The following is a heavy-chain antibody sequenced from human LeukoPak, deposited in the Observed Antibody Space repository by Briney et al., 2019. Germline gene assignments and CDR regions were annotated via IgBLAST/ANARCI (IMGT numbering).Heavy chain of an antibody. CDR2: IYYSGST. Sequence: KSSETLSLTCTVSGGSNSSYYWSWIRQPPGKGLEWIGYIYYSGSTNYNPSLKSRVTISVDTSKNQFSLKLSSVTAADTAVYYCARGLTTVVTRDAFDIWGQGTMVTVSS. V-gene: IGHV4-59*01. D-gene: IGHD4-23*01. J-gene: IGHJ3*02. CDR3: ARGLTTVVTRDAFDI. CDR1: GGSNSSYY.